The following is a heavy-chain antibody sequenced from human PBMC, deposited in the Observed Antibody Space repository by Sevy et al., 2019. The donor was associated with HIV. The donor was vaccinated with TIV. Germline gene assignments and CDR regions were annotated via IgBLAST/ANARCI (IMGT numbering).Heavy chain of an antibody. V-gene: IGHV1-46*01. CDR1: GYTFTSYY. D-gene: IGHD3-10*01. J-gene: IGHJ4*02. Sequence: ASVKVSCKASGYTFTSYYMHWVRQAPGQGLEWMGIINPSGGSTSYAQKFQGRVTMTRDTSTSTVYMELSSLGSEDTAVYYCARGLVTMVRGVIIKGPQPLYYFDYWGQGTLVTVSS. CDR3: ARGLVTMVRGVIIKGPQPLYYFDY. CDR2: INPSGGST.